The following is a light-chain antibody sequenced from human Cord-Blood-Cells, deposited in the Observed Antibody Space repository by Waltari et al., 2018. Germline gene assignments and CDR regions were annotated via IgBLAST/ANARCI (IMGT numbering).Light chain of an antibody. Sequence: DIQMTQSPSLLSASVGDRVTITCRESQSISSYLNWYQQKPGKAPKLLIYAASSLQSGVPSRFSGSGSGTDFTLTISSLQSEDFATYYCQQNYSTTWTFGQGTKVEIK. V-gene: IGKV1-39*01. CDR3: QQNYSTTWT. CDR2: AAS. CDR1: QSISSY. J-gene: IGKJ1*01.